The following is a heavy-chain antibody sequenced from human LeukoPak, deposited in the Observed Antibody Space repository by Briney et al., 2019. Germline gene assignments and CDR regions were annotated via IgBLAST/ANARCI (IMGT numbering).Heavy chain of an antibody. J-gene: IGHJ4*02. D-gene: IGHD4-23*01. CDR1: GLIFSSYG. V-gene: IGHV3-30*02. Sequence: GGSLRLSCAASGLIFSSYGMHWVRQAPGKGLEWVAFIRNDGSNKYYADSVKGRFTISRDNSKNTLYLQMNSLRAEDTAVYYCAKLLSNSGRFLYWGQGTLVTVSS. CDR3: AKLLSNSGRFLY. CDR2: IRNDGSNK.